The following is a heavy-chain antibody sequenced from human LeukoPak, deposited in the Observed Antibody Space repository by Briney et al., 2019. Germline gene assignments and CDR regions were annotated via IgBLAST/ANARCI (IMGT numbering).Heavy chain of an antibody. J-gene: IGHJ4*02. CDR2: IIPIFGTP. V-gene: IGHV1-69*05. D-gene: IGHD3-10*01. Sequence: GSSVTASCKASGGTFNNYAINWVRQAPGQGLVWMGGIIPIFGTPNYAQNFQGRVTITTDESTCTAYMELHSLMSDDMAIYFCARISHPMVRDLCSDYWGQGTLVAVSS. CDR1: GGTFNNYA. CDR3: ARISHPMVRDLCSDY.